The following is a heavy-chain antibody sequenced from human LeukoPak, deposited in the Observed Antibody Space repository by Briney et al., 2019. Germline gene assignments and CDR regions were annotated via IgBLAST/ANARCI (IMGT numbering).Heavy chain of an antibody. D-gene: IGHD4-17*01. J-gene: IGHJ1*01. V-gene: IGHV3-21*01. CDR3: ASLLTTVTTEYFQH. Sequence: GGSLRLSCAASGFTFSSYSMNWVRQAPGKGLEWVSSISSSSSYIYYADSVKGRFTISRDNTKNSLYLQMNSLRAEDTAVYSCASLLTTVTTEYFQHWGQGTLVTVSS. CDR1: GFTFSSYS. CDR2: ISSSSSYI.